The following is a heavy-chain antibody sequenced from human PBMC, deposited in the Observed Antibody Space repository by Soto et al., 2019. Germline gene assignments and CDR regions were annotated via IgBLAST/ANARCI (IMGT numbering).Heavy chain of an antibody. CDR2: ISYDGSNK. V-gene: IGHV3-30-3*01. CDR1: GFTFSSYA. J-gene: IGHJ4*02. D-gene: IGHD6-13*01. CDR3: ARGTISSSWYYFDY. Sequence: QVQLVESGGGVVQPGRSLRLSCAASGFTFSSYAMHWVRQAPGKGLEWVAVISYDGSNKYYADSVKGRFTISRDNSKNTLDLQMNSLRAEDTAVYYCARGTISSSWYYFDYWGQGTLVTVSS.